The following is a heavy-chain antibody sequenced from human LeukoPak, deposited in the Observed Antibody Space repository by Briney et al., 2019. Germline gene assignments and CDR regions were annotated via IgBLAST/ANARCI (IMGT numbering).Heavy chain of an antibody. CDR1: GFGFGDHG. V-gene: IGHV3-20*04. J-gene: IGHJ4*02. Sequence: GGALRLSCSASGFGFGDHGMSWVRQVPGKGLEWVSGINWSGGSTGYADPVRGRFTISRGNAKNSLYLQMDSLTAEDTDLYYCARAPITSPFYFDHWGQGTLVTVSS. CDR3: ARAPITSPFYFDH. D-gene: IGHD2-2*01. CDR2: INWSGGST.